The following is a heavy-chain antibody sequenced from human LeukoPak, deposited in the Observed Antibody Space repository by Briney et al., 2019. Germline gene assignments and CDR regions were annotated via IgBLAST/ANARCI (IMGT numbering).Heavy chain of an antibody. Sequence: PSETLSLXCTVSGGSNSSSSYYWGWSRQPPGKGPEWIGSIYYSGSTYYNPSLKSRVTISVDTSKNQFSLKLSSVTAADTAVYYCARRDYSNYDNWFDPWGQGTLVTVSS. V-gene: IGHV4-39*01. CDR1: GGSNSSSSYY. J-gene: IGHJ5*02. CDR3: ARRDYSNYDNWFDP. CDR2: IYYSGST. D-gene: IGHD4-11*01.